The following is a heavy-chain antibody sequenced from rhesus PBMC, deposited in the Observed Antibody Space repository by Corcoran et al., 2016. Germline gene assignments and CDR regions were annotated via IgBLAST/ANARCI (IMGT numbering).Heavy chain of an antibody. CDR1: GASITPYW. CDR2: INGNSGST. V-gene: IGHV4-80*01. J-gene: IGHJ4*01. D-gene: IGHD3-16*01. CDR3: ARDPLGYSGSYYDY. Sequence: QVQLQESGPGLVKPSETLSLTCAVSGASITPYWWSWLRQPPGKGLEVIGEINGNSGSTYYNPSLKSRVTISKDASKNQVSLNLNSVTAADTAVYYCARDPLGYSGSYYDYWGQGVLVTVSS.